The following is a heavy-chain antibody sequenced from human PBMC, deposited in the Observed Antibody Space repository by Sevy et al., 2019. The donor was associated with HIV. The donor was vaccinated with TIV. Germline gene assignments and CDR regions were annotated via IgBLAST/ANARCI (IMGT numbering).Heavy chain of an antibody. CDR1: GFTFSSYW. CDR2: IKQDGSEK. Sequence: GGSLRLSCAASGFTFSSYWMSWVRQAPGKGLEWVANIKQDGSEKYYVHSVKGRFTISRDNAKNSLYLQMNSLRAEDTAMYYCARDIGAGIAAAGVTFDIWGQGTMVTVSS. D-gene: IGHD6-13*01. CDR3: ARDIGAGIAAAGVTFDI. J-gene: IGHJ3*02. V-gene: IGHV3-7*03.